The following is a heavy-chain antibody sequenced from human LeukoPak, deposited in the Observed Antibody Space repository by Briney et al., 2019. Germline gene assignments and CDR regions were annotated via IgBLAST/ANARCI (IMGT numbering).Heavy chain of an antibody. CDR2: ISSSGTAT. CDR3: ARTISRGYFDY. Sequence: PGGSLRLSCAASAFTFTDYYMSWIRQAPGKGLEWISYISSSGTATSHADPVKGRFTISRDNAKNSLYLQMNSLRAEDTAVYYCARTISRGYFDYWGQGTLVTVSS. D-gene: IGHD3-3*01. J-gene: IGHJ4*02. V-gene: IGHV3-11*04. CDR1: AFTFTDYY.